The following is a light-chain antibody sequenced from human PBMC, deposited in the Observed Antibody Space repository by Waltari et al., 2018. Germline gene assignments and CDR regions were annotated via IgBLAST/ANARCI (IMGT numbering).Light chain of an antibody. CDR1: QSVLYSSNNKNY. V-gene: IGKV4-1*01. J-gene: IGKJ4*01. CDR3: MQSIQFPLT. CDR2: EVS. Sequence: DIVMTQSPDSLAVSLGERATINCKSSQSVLYSSNNKNYLAWYQQKPGQPPQLLIYEVSNRVSGVPDRFSGSGSGTDFTLKISRVEAEDVGLYYCMQSIQFPLTFGGGTKVEIK.